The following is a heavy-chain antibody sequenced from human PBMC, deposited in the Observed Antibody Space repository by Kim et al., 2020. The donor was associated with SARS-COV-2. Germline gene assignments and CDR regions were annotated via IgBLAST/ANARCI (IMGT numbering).Heavy chain of an antibody. J-gene: IGHJ6*02. CDR2: VHTTGRT. CDR3: ARDRVTFGMDV. Sequence: SETLSLTCTVSGGSISSGNFYWSWFRQPAGKGLEWIGHVHTTGRTYYNPSLKSRVTISVDTSKMRFSLKLSSVTAADTAVYYCARDRVTFGMDVWGQGTTVTVSS. D-gene: IGHD5-18*01. CDR1: GGSISSGNFY. V-gene: IGHV4-61*09.